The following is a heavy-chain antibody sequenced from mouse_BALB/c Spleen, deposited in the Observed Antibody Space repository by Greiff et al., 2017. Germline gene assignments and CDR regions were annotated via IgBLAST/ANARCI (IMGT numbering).Heavy chain of an antibody. CDR2: ISSGGST. V-gene: IGHV5-6-5*01. CDR3: ARLTTVVSPYAMDY. CDR1: GFTFSSYA. J-gene: IGHJ4*01. Sequence: EVKLVESGGGLVKPGGSLKLSCAASGFTFSSYAMSWVRQTPEKRLEWVASISSGGSTYYPDSVKGRFTISRDNARNILYLQMSSLRSEDTAMYYCARLTTVVSPYAMDYWGQGTSATVSS. D-gene: IGHD1-1*01.